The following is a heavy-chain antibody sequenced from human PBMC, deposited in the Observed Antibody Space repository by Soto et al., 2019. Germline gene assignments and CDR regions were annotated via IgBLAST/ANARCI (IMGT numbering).Heavy chain of an antibody. CDR2: IYHSGST. CDR1: GGSISSGFYS. V-gene: IGHV4-30-2*01. CDR3: ASSYYYDSSGYYPTYRH. Sequence: PSETLSLTCAVSGGSISSGFYSWSWIRQPPGKGLEWIGYIYHSGSTYYNPSLKSRVTISVDRSKNQFSLKLSSVTAADTAVYYCASSYYYDSSGYYPTYRHWGQGTMVTVSS. J-gene: IGHJ3*01. D-gene: IGHD3-22*01.